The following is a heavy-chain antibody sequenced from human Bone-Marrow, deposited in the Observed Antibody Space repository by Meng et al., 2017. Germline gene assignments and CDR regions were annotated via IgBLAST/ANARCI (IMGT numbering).Heavy chain of an antibody. CDR3: AGRAAAYYYYGMDV. D-gene: IGHD6-25*01. V-gene: IGHV3-48*03. CDR1: GFTFSTYE. Sequence: GGSLRLSCAASGFTFSTYEMNWVRQAPGKGLEWVSYISSSGSTIYYADSVKGRFTISRDNAKNSLYLQMNSLRAEDTAVYYCAGRAAAYYYYGMDVWGQGTTVTVSS. CDR2: ISSSGSTI. J-gene: IGHJ6*02.